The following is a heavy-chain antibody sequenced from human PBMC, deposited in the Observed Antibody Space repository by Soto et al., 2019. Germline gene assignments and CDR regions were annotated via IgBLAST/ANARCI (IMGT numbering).Heavy chain of an antibody. CDR2: ISWNSGNI. CDR3: AKGGAYDFNGSFNS. CDR1: GFTFEDYS. D-gene: IGHD3-22*01. V-gene: IGHV3-9*01. J-gene: IGHJ4*02. Sequence: SLRLSCAASGFTFEDYSMHWVRQGPGKGLEWVSTISWNSGNINYADSVKGRFTISRDNAKNSLYLQMNSLRSEDTAFYYCAKGGAYDFNGSFNSWGQGILVTVSS.